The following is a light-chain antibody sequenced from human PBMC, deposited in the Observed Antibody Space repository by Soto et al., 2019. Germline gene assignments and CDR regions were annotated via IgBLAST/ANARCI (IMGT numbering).Light chain of an antibody. CDR2: KNN. CDR3: SAWDDSLSGPVV. Sequence: QAVATQPPSASGTPGQRGTSSWSGSSSNIGNSYVYWYQQLPGTAPKLLIYKNNQRPLGVPDRFSGSKSGTSASLAISGLRSDDEADYYCSAWDDSLSGPVVFGGGTQLTVL. J-gene: IGLJ7*01. V-gene: IGLV1-47*01. CDR1: SSNIGNSY.